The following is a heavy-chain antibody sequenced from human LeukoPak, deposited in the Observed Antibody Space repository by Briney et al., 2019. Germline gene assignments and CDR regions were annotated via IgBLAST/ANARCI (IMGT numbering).Heavy chain of an antibody. CDR2: ISFDGKTK. D-gene: IGHD6-19*01. CDR1: GFTFSNYG. V-gene: IGHV3-30*18. J-gene: IGHJ4*02. Sequence: GGSLRLSCAASGFTFSNYGFHWVGQAPGRGLEWVTVISFDGKTKHYADHVMGRFTISRDNSNNTLYLQMNNLRAEDTAVYYCAKIASSGTHYFDSWGQGTLVTVSS. CDR3: AKIASSGTHYFDS.